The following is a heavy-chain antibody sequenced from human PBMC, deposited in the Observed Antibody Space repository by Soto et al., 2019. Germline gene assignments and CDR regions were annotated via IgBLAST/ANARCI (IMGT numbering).Heavy chain of an antibody. CDR1: GFTFSGSA. CDR3: TRPPTTNYDYIWGSPTDDAFDI. CDR2: IRSKANSYAT. V-gene: IGHV3-73*01. D-gene: IGHD3-16*01. Sequence: GSLRLSCAASGFTFSGSAMHWVRQASGKGLEWVGRIRSKANSYATAYAASVKGRFTISRDDSKNTAYLQMNSLKTEDTAVYYCTRPPTTNYDYIWGSPTDDAFDIWGQGTMVTVSS. J-gene: IGHJ3*02.